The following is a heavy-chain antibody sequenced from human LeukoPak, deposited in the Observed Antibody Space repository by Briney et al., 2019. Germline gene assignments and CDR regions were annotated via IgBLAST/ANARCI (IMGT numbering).Heavy chain of an antibody. V-gene: IGHV3-11*01. J-gene: IGHJ4*02. D-gene: IGHD4-17*01. CDR1: GFTFSDYY. Sequence: GGSLRLSCAASGFTFSDYYMSWFRQAPGKGLEWGSYISSSGSTIYYADSVKGRFTISRDNAKNSLYLQMNSLRAEDTAVYYCARDYGDYGTDNFDYWGQGTLVTVSS. CDR3: ARDYGDYGTDNFDY. CDR2: ISSSGSTI.